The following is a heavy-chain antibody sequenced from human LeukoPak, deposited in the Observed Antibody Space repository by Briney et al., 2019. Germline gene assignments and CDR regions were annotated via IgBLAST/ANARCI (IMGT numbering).Heavy chain of an antibody. V-gene: IGHV3-21*01. Sequence: PGGSLRLSCTASGFTFDIYAMNWVRQAPGKGPEWVSPISTTSTTIYYSDSVKGRFTISRDNAQNSLYLQMNSLRAEDTAMYYCARGIQNSASPNFDYWGQGTLVTVSS. D-gene: IGHD6-6*01. CDR2: ISTTSTTI. CDR1: GFTFDIYA. J-gene: IGHJ4*02. CDR3: ARGIQNSASPNFDY.